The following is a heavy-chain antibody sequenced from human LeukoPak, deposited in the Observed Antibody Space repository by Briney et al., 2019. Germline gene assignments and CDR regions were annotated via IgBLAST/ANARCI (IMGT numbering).Heavy chain of an antibody. CDR2: ISSSSSYI. CDR1: GFTFSSYS. Sequence: GGSLRLSCAASGFTFSSYSMNWVRQAPGKGLEWVSSISSSSSYIYYADSVKGRFTISRDNAKNSLYLQMNSLRAEDTAVYYCARAGRTVVAATHYWGQGTLVTVSS. V-gene: IGHV3-21*01. CDR3: ARAGRTVVAATHY. J-gene: IGHJ4*02. D-gene: IGHD2-15*01.